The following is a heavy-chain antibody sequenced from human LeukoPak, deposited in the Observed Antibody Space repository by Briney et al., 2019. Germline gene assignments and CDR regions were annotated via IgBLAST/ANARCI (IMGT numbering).Heavy chain of an antibody. J-gene: IGHJ4*02. Sequence: ASVKVSCKASGYTFTGYSMRWVRQAPGQGLEWMGWISPNRGGTNYAQKFQGRVTLTRDTSITTVYMELSSLRSDDTAVYYCAREISRTLFYWGQGALVTVSS. CDR1: GYTFTGYS. V-gene: IGHV1-2*02. CDR3: AREISRTLFY. D-gene: IGHD2-15*01. CDR2: ISPNRGGT.